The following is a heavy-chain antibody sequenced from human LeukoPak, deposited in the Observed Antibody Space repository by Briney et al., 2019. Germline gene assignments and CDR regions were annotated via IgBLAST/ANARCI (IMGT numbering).Heavy chain of an antibody. CDR1: EVNFSDFY. Sequence: GGSLRLSCAASEVNFSDFYMTWIRQAPGKGLEWISFISGSGIMIDYADSVKGRFTISRDNARNSLYLQMNSLRDEDTAVYFCVRGFRHWGQGTLVTVSS. J-gene: IGHJ4*02. CDR2: ISGSGIMI. CDR3: VRGFRH. V-gene: IGHV3-11*01.